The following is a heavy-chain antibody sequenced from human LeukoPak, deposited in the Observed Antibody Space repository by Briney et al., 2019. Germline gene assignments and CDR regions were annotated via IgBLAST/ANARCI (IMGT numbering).Heavy chain of an antibody. J-gene: IGHJ4*02. D-gene: IGHD6-19*01. CDR1: GFTFSSYW. CDR2: IKQDGSEK. CDR3: ARVRYSSGWYGARKPFCFDY. V-gene: IGHV3-7*01. Sequence: PGGSLRLSCAASGFTFSSYWMSWVRQAPGKGLEWAANIKQDGSEKYYVDSVKGRFTISRDNAKNSLYLQMNSLRAEDTAVYYCARVRYSSGWYGARKPFCFDYWGQGTLVTVSS.